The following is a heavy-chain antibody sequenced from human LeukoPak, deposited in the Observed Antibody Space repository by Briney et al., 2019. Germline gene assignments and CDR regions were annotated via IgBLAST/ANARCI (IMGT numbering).Heavy chain of an antibody. Sequence: SLTLSLTCTVSGGSISSGSYYWSWIRQPAGKGLEWIGRIYTSGSTNYNPSLKSRVTISVDTSKNQFSLKLSSVTAADTAVYYCASSQEDIVVVPAASQGYYYYMDVWGKGTTVTVSS. CDR1: GGSISSGSYY. D-gene: IGHD2-2*01. CDR3: ASSQEDIVVVPAASQGYYYYMDV. CDR2: IYTSGST. J-gene: IGHJ6*03. V-gene: IGHV4-61*02.